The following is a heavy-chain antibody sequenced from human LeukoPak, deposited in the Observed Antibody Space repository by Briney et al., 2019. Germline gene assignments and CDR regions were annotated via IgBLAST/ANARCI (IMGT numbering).Heavy chain of an antibody. J-gene: IGHJ4*02. CDR2: ISFEESNK. CDR1: GFTFSNYG. CDR3: ARDLSGVTGYTYGRGIDY. Sequence: GGSLRLSCVASGFTFSNYGMHWVRQAPGKGLEWVAVISFEESNKYYVDSVKGRFTISRDNAKASLYLQMNSLRAEDTAVYYCARDLSGVTGYTYGRGIDYWGQGTLVTVSS. D-gene: IGHD5-18*01. V-gene: IGHV3-30*03.